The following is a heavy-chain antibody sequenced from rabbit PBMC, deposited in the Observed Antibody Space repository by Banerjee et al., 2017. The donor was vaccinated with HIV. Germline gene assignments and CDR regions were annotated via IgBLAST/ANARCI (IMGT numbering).Heavy chain of an antibody. V-gene: IGHV1S45*01. CDR3: ASTTDYSFRL. J-gene: IGHJ3*01. CDR2: IYAVDDSNT. Sequence: QEQLVESGGGLVQPEGSLTLTCTASGFTISGSYWICWVRQAPGKGLEWIACIYAVDDSNTYYASWAKGRFTISKTSSTTVTLQMTSLTAADTATYFCASTTDYSFRLWGQGTLVTVS. CDR1: GFTISGSYW. D-gene: IGHD2-1*01.